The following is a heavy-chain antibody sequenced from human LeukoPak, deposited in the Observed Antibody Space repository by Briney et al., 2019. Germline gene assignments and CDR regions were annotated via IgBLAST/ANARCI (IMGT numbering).Heavy chain of an antibody. CDR3: ARGGEYSSEYNWFDP. Sequence: SETLSLTCVVSGGSVSGYYWGWIRQPPGRGLEWIGYVYYSGSTNYNPSFKSRITISVDTSRNQFSLQLSSVTAADTAVYYCARGGEYSSEYNWFDPWGQGTLVTVSS. D-gene: IGHD6-25*01. CDR1: GGSVSGYY. J-gene: IGHJ5*02. V-gene: IGHV4-59*02. CDR2: VYYSGST.